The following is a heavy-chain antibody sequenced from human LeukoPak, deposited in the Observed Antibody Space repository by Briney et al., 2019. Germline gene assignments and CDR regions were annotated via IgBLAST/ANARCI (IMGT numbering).Heavy chain of an antibody. CDR1: GGSFSGYY. CDR3: AGGSLGIAVAGSYYYYGMDV. V-gene: IGHV4-34*01. Sequence: PSETLSLTCAVYGGSFSGYYWSWIRQPPGKGLEWIGEINHSGSTNYNPSLKSRVTISVDTSKNQFSLKLSSVTAADTAVYYCAGGSLGIAVAGSYYYYGMDVWGQGTTVTVSS. J-gene: IGHJ6*02. CDR2: INHSGST. D-gene: IGHD6-13*01.